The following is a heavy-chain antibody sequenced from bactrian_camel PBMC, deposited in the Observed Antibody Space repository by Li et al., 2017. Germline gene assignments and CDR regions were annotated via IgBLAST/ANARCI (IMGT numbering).Heavy chain of an antibody. Sequence: HVQLVESGGGSVQAGGSLRLSCTDISRTYCMGWFRQAPGKQREGVAGIASDGGTTYADSVNGRFTISIDNAKNTLYLQMNSLKPEDTAMYYCAAGAYSYSCASKTFHYWGQGTQVTVS. V-gene: IGHV3S53*01. CDR1: ISRTYC. D-gene: IGHD2*01. J-gene: IGHJ4*01. CDR2: IASDGGT. CDR3: AAGAYSYSCASKTFHY.